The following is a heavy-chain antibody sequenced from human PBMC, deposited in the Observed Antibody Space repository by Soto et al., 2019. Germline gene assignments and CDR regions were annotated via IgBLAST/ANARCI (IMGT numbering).Heavy chain of an antibody. Sequence: QVHLVQSGAEVKKPGASVNVSCKASGYTFTSYGISWVRQAPGQGLEWMGWISAYNGKTDYVQKLQGRATMTTEPSTRTTYMEARSLKSDDTAVYDCAGDGLSVARTWGGYNMDVWGQGTPVTVSS. CDR2: ISAYNGKT. J-gene: IGHJ6*02. V-gene: IGHV1-18*01. D-gene: IGHD6-19*01. CDR3: AGDGLSVARTWGGYNMDV. CDR1: GYTFTSYG.